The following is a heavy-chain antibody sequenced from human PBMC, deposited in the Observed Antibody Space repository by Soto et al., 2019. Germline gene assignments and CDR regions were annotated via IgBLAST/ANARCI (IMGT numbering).Heavy chain of an antibody. CDR3: ARDIGQWLGFDY. V-gene: IGHV4-31*03. D-gene: IGHD6-19*01. CDR1: GGSISSGGYY. J-gene: IGHJ4*02. Sequence: QVQLQESGPGLMKPSQTLSLTCTVSGGSISSGGYYWSWIRQHPGKGLEWIGYIYYSGSTYYNPSLKSRVTISVDTSKNQFSLKLSSVTAADTAVYYCARDIGQWLGFDYWGQGTLVTVSS. CDR2: IYYSGST.